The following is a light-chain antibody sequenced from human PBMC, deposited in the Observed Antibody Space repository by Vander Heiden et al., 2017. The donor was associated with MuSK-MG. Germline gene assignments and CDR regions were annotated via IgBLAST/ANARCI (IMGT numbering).Light chain of an antibody. J-gene: IGKJ2*01. Sequence: ELVMTQSPVTLSVSPGERATLSCRASQSVGSNLAWYQQRPGQAPRLLIYATSIRATGIPARFSGSGSGTEFTLSISSLQSEDFAVYYCLQFNNWPNTFGQGTKLDNK. CDR2: ATS. CDR3: LQFNNWPNT. V-gene: IGKV3-15*01. CDR1: QSVGSN.